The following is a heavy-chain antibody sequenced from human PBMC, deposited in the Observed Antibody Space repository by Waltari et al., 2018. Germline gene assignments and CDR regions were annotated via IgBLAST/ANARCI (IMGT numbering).Heavy chain of an antibody. CDR1: GFTFSRYS. CDR2: ISSSSSYI. Sequence: EVQLVESGGGLVKPGGSLRLSCAASGFTFSRYSINWVRQAPGKGLEWVSSISSSSSYIYYADSVKGGFTISRDNAKNSLYLQMNSLRAEDTAVYYCARGEIAVAGTRRGAFDIWGQGTMVTVSS. J-gene: IGHJ3*02. V-gene: IGHV3-21*01. CDR3: ARGEIAVAGTRRGAFDI. D-gene: IGHD6-19*01.